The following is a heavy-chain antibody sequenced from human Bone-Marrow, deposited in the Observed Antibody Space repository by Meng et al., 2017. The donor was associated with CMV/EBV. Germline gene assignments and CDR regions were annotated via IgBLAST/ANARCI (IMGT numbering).Heavy chain of an antibody. CDR2: IYYSGST. Sequence: ADTLSLTCTVSGGSISSSSYYWGWIRQPPGKGLEWIGCIYYSGSTYYNPSLKSPVTISVDTSQNQFSLKLSSVTAADTAVYYCARLGATRYDFWSGYDRPFDYWGQGTRVTASS. D-gene: IGHD3-3*01. CDR1: GGSISSSSYY. J-gene: IGHJ4*02. V-gene: IGHV4-39*01. CDR3: ARLGATRYDFWSGYDRPFDY.